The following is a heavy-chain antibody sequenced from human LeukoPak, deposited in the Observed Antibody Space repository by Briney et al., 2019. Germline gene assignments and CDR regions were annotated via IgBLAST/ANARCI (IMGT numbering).Heavy chain of an antibody. CDR1: GGSISSSSYY. D-gene: IGHD6-19*01. Sequence: SETLSLTCTVSGGSISSSSYYWGWICQPPGKGLEWIGSIYYSGSTYYNPSLKSRVTISVDTSKNQFSLKLSSVTAADTAVYYCARQQWLDDAFDIWGQGTMVTVSS. V-gene: IGHV4-39*07. CDR3: ARQQWLDDAFDI. CDR2: IYYSGST. J-gene: IGHJ3*02.